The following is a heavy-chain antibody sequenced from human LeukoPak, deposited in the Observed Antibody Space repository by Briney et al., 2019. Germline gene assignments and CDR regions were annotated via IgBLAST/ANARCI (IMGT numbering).Heavy chain of an antibody. CDR1: KFIFSSYW. CDR3: ARDSYVFDP. J-gene: IGHJ5*02. CDR2: IKQDGSER. Sequence: GGSLRLSCTSSKFIFSSYWMSWVRQAPGKGLEWVANIKQDGSERYYVDSVKGRFTISRDNAKHSLYLQMNSLRAEDTAVYYCARDSYVFDPWGQGTLVTVSS. D-gene: IGHD3-16*01. V-gene: IGHV3-7*01.